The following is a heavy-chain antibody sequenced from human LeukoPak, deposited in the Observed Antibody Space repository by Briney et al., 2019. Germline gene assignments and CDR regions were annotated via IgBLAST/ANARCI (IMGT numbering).Heavy chain of an antibody. CDR3: ARAKAAAGIDYFDY. J-gene: IGHJ4*02. Sequence: SSETLSLTCTVSGXXXXXXYXXXXXXPXGXGLXXXXXIYYSXSTNYNPSLKSRVTISVDTSKNQFSLKLSSVTAADTAVYYCARAKAAAGIDYFDYWGQGTLVTVSS. CDR2: IYYSXST. D-gene: IGHD6-13*01. CDR1: GXXXXXXY. V-gene: IGHV4-59*13.